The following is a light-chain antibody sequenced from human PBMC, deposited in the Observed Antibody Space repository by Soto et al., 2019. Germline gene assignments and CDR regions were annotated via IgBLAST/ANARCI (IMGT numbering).Light chain of an antibody. CDR2: DAS. V-gene: IGKV1-5*01. J-gene: IGKJ5*01. Sequence: DIQMTQSPSTLSASVGDRVTITCRASRSISSWLAWYQQKPGKAPKLLIYDASTLESGVPSRFSGSRSGTEFTLTISSLQPDDFAAYYCQQYDNYPIPFGQGTRLEIK. CDR1: RSISSW. CDR3: QQYDNYPIP.